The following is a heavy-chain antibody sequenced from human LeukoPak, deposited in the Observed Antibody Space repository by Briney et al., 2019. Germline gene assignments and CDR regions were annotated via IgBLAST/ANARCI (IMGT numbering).Heavy chain of an antibody. CDR3: ARDFFEDGSSWFDTFGI. D-gene: IGHD6-13*01. CDR2: ISSYKGNT. V-gene: IGHV1-18*01. Sequence: ASVKVSCKASAYTFISYGISWVRQAPGQGLEWMGWISSYKGNTNLVQKFQGRVTMTTDTSTSTVYMELRSLTSEDTAVYYCARDFFEDGSSWFDTFGIWGQGTMVTVSS. J-gene: IGHJ3*02. CDR1: AYTFISYG.